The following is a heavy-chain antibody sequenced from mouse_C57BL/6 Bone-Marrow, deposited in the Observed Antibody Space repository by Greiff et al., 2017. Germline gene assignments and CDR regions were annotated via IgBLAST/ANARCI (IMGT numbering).Heavy chain of an antibody. D-gene: IGHD1-1*01. J-gene: IGHJ4*01. V-gene: IGHV14-2*01. CDR1: GFNIKDYY. Sequence: EVQLQQSGAELVKPGASVKLSCTASGFNIKDYYMHWVKQRTEQGLEWIGRIDPEDGETKYAPKFQGKATITADTSSNTAYLQLRSLTSEDPAVYYCARDSLFITTVAEAMDYWGQGTLVTVSA. CDR3: ARDSLFITTVAEAMDY. CDR2: IDPEDGET.